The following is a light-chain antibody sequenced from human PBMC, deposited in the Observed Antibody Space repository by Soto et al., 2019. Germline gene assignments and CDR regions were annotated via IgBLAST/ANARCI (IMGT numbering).Light chain of an antibody. CDR1: QSISRG. V-gene: IGKV1-5*01. CDR2: DAS. J-gene: IGKJ1*01. CDR3: QHYSSVWA. Sequence: DIQMTQSPSTLSSSVGDRVTITCRASQSISRGLAWYQQKPGKAPNLLIYDASTLESGVPSRFSGSGSGTEFTLTISCLHPDDFATYYCQHYSSVWAFGQGTKGGYQ.